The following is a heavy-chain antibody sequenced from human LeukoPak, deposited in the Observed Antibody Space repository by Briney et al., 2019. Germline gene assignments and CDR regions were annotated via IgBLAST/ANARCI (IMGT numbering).Heavy chain of an antibody. Sequence: GPVKVSCNASGYTFTSYDINWVRQATGQGLEWMGWMNPNSGNTGYAQKFQGRVTMTRNTSISTAYMELSSLRSEDTAVYYCAAYNSSSSPYYYGMDVWGQGTTVTVSS. CDR1: GYTFTSYD. CDR2: MNPNSGNT. J-gene: IGHJ6*02. V-gene: IGHV1-8*01. CDR3: AAYNSSSSPYYYGMDV. D-gene: IGHD6-6*01.